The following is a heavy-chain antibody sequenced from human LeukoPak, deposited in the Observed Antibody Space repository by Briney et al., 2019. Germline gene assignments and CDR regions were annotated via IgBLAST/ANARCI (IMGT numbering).Heavy chain of an antibody. Sequence: PGGSLRLSCAASGFTFSNYWMHWVRQAPGKGLAWVSRIDVDGSSTSYADSVKGRFTISRDNAKSTLYLQMNSLRAEDTAVYYCARVSTVTTFDIWGQGTMVTVSS. CDR1: GFTFSNYW. V-gene: IGHV3-74*01. D-gene: IGHD4-17*01. CDR3: ARVSTVTTFDI. J-gene: IGHJ3*02. CDR2: IDVDGSST.